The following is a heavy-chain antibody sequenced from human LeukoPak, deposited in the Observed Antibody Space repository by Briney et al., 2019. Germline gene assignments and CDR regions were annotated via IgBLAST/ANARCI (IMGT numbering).Heavy chain of an antibody. CDR3: ARDNYDYVWGSYRHLDY. J-gene: IGHJ4*02. V-gene: IGHV4-59*01. CDR1: GGSISGYY. D-gene: IGHD3-16*02. CDR2: ISYSATT. Sequence: SETLSLTCSVSGGSISGYYWSWIRQPPGKGLECIGYISYSATTHYNPSLKSRVTISVDTSKNQFSLKVTSVTAADTAVYYCARDNYDYVWGSYRHLDYWGQGNLVTVSS.